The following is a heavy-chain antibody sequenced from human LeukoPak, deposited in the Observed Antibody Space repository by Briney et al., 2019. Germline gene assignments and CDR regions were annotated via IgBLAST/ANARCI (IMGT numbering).Heavy chain of an antibody. CDR2: IYSGGST. D-gene: IGHD4-17*01. V-gene: IGHV3-66*01. J-gene: IGHJ4*02. CDR1: GFTFSNYA. Sequence: GGSLRLSCAASGFTFSNYAMSWVRQAPGKGLEWVSVIYSGGSTYYADSVKGRFTISRDNSKNTLYLQMNSLRAEDTAVYYCARWTTIDYWGQGTLVTVSS. CDR3: ARWTTIDY.